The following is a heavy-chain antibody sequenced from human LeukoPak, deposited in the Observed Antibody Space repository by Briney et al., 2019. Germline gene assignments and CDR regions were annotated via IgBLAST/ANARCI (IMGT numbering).Heavy chain of an antibody. J-gene: IGHJ4*02. Sequence: PSETLSLTCRVSGDSISSTNYYWGWIRQPPGKGLEWIGTIYYNGATQYNPSLRSRVTLSVDTSQNQFSLKMASVTAADTAVYYCAIEVRESVSLINGDCWGQGTLVTVSS. CDR3: AIEVRESVSLINGDC. D-gene: IGHD3-10*01. V-gene: IGHV4-39*07. CDR2: IYYNGAT. CDR1: GDSISSTNYY.